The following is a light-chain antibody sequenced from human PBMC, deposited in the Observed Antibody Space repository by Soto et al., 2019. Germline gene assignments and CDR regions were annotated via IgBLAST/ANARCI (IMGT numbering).Light chain of an antibody. V-gene: IGKV3-11*01. CDR3: QQRTNWGIT. CDR1: RSVRTS. J-gene: IGKJ5*01. CDR2: DAS. Sequence: EIVLTQSPATLSLSPGERATLSCRASRSVRTSLAWYQHKPGQPPRLLIYDASNRATGISARFSGSGSGTDFTLTISSLEPEDFAVYYWQQRTNWGITFGQGTRLEIK.